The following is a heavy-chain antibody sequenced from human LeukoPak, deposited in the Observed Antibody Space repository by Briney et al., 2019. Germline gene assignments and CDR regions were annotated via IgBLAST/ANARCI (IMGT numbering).Heavy chain of an antibody. J-gene: IGHJ4*02. CDR3: ATGVATAFTY. V-gene: IGHV1-2*02. CDR2: INPDSGDS. D-gene: IGHD5-12*01. Sequence: ASVKVSCKASGYTFTGYYIHWVRQALGQGLEWMAWINPDSGDSYSAPKFQGRVTMTRDTSISTASMEVSWLSSDDTAVYYCATGVATAFTYWGQGTLVTVSS. CDR1: GYTFTGYY.